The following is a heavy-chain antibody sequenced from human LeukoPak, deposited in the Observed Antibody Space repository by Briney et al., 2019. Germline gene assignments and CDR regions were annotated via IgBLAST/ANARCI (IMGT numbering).Heavy chain of an antibody. CDR3: ARGYSSSWHHYYYYMDV. CDR1: GFTFSGSS. D-gene: IGHD6-13*01. J-gene: IGHJ6*03. CDR2: ISSSSSYI. V-gene: IGHV3-21*01. Sequence: GGSLRLSCAASGFTFSGSSIHWVRQASGKGLEWVSSISSSSSYIYYADSVKGRFTISRDNAKNSLYLQMNSLRAEDTAVYYCARGYSSSWHHYYYYMDVWGKGITVTVSS.